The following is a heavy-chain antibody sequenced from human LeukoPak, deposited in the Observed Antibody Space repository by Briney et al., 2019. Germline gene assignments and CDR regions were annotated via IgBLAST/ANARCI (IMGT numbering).Heavy chain of an antibody. Sequence: SETLSLTCTVSGGSISSYYWSWLRQPPGKGLEWIGYIYYSGSPNYNPSLKSRDTISVDTSKNQFSLKLSSVAAADTAVYYCARDLGPTYYYDSSGYYLSYYYYYYMDVWGKGTTVTVSS. CDR2: IYYSGSP. J-gene: IGHJ6*03. CDR3: ARDLGPTYYYDSSGYYLSYYYYYYMDV. D-gene: IGHD3-22*01. V-gene: IGHV4-59*01. CDR1: GGSISSYY.